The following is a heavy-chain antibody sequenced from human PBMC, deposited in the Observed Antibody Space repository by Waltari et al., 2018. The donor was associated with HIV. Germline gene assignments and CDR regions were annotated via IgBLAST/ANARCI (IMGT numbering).Heavy chain of an antibody. V-gene: IGHV3-7*01. D-gene: IGHD3-10*01. CDR1: GFTFSSYW. Sequence: EVQLVESGGGLVQPGGSLRLSCAASGFTFSSYWMSSVRQAPGKGLEGVANIKQDGRGKYYVKSVNGRFTISRDNAENALYLIMNSLRAEYRAVYYCARRGFYGPGSKVNWGQGTLVTVSS. CDR2: IKQDGRGK. J-gene: IGHJ4*02. CDR3: ARRGFYGPGSKVN.